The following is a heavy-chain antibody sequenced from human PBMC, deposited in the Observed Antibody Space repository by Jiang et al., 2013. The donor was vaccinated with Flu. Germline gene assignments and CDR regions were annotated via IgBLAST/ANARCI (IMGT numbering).Heavy chain of an antibody. CDR1: GGSFSGYY. D-gene: IGHD3-22*01. J-gene: IGHJ3*02. CDR3: ARGYYYDSDAYYYGGFDI. V-gene: IGHV4-34*01. Sequence: LLKPSETLSLTCVVSGGSFSGYYWSWIRQPPGKGLEWIGEITHSGSTHYNPSLESRVTISVDTSKNQFSLKLSSVTAADTAVYYCARGYYYDSDAYYYGGFDIWGQGTMGTVSS. CDR2: ITHSGST.